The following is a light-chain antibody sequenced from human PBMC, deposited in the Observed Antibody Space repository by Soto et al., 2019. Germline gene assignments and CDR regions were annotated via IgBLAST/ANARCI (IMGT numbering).Light chain of an antibody. Sequence: QSALTQPASVSGSPGQSITISCTGTHSDVGSYNLVSWYQQHPGKAPKVIIYEVSERPSGVSDRFSGSKSGNTASLMTSGLQAEDGADYYCCSYAGSTSQTYVFGSGTKLTVL. V-gene: IGLV2-23*02. CDR2: EVS. CDR3: CSYAGSTSQTYV. CDR1: HSDVGSYNL. J-gene: IGLJ1*01.